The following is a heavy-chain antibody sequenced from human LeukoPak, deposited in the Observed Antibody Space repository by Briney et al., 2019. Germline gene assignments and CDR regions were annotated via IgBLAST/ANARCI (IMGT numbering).Heavy chain of an antibody. CDR1: GFSFSDHY. J-gene: IGHJ4*02. D-gene: IGHD2-15*01. V-gene: IGHV3-72*01. Sequence: GGSLRLSCAASGFSFSDHYMDWVRQAPGKGLEWVGRIRNKAKGYTTEDAASVKGRFTISRDDSKNSVYLQMNSLKTEDTAVYYSTRGHCSGGTCYSGDYWGQGTLVTVSS. CDR2: IRNKAKGYTT. CDR3: TRGHCSGGTCYSGDY.